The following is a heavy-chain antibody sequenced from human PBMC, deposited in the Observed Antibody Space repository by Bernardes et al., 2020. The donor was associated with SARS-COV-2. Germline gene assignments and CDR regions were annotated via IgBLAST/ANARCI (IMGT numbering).Heavy chain of an antibody. V-gene: IGHV4-59*01. D-gene: IGHD2-2*02. CDR2: IYYSGST. J-gene: IGHJ6*02. CDR1: GGSISSYY. Sequence: SETLSLTCTVSGGSISSYYWSWIRQSPGKGLEWIGYIYYSGSTNYNPSLKSRVTISVDTSKNQFSLKLSSVTAADTAVYYCARGNSVPAAIKDYYYYGMDVWGQGTTVTVSS. CDR3: ARGNSVPAAIKDYYYYGMDV.